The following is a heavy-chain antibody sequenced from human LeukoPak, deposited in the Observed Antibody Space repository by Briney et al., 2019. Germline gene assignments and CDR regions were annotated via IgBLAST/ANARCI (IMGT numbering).Heavy chain of an antibody. CDR3: APHPGGSAAPIDY. D-gene: IGHD6-13*01. V-gene: IGHV3-23*01. CDR1: GFTFSSYA. CDR2: ISGSGGST. J-gene: IGHJ4*02. Sequence: GGSLRLSGAASGFTFSSYAMSWVRQAPGKGLEWVSAISGSGGSTYYADSVKGRFTISRDNSKNTLYLQMNSLRAEDTAVYYCAPHPGGSAAPIDYWGQGTLVTVSS.